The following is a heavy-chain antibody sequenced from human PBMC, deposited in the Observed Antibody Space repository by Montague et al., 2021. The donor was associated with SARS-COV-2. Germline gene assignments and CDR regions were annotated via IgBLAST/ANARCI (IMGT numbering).Heavy chain of an antibody. D-gene: IGHD3-22*01. J-gene: IGHJ5*02. CDR2: INHSGST. CDR3: ARGPRITMIVVVITDIWFDP. V-gene: IGHV4-34*01. Sequence: SETLSLTCAVYGGSFSGYYWSWIRQPPVKGLEWTGEINHSGSTNYNPSLKSRVTISVDTSKNQFSLKLSSVTAADTAVYYCARGPRITMIVVVITDIWFDPWGQGTLVTVSS. CDR1: GGSFSGYY.